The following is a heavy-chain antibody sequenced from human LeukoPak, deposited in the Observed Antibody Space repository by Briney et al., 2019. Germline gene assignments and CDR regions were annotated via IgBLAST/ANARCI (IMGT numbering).Heavy chain of an antibody. V-gene: IGHV1-2*02. CDR2: INPNSGGT. CDR1: GYTFTGYY. Sequence: ASVKVSCKASGYTFTGYYMHWVRQAPGQGLEWMGWINPNSGGTNYAQKFQGRVTMTTDTSTTTAYMELRSLKSDDTAVYYCARGDLYGHFDYWGQGALVTVSS. J-gene: IGHJ4*02. D-gene: IGHD3-16*01. CDR3: ARGDLYGHFDY.